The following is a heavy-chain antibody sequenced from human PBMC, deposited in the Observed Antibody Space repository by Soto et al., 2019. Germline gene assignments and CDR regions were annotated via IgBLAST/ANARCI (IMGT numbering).Heavy chain of an antibody. V-gene: IGHV1-18*04. CDR1: GYTFTSYG. CDR3: ARDLAALVYYYYYYYGMDV. Sequence: QVQLVQSGAEVKKPGASVKVSCKASGYTFTSYGISWVRQAPGQGLEWIGWISAYNGNTNYAQKLQGRVTMTTDTSTSTAYMELRSLRSDDTAVYYCARDLAALVYYYYYYYGMDVWGQGTTVTVSS. CDR2: ISAYNGNT. J-gene: IGHJ6*02. D-gene: IGHD6-13*01.